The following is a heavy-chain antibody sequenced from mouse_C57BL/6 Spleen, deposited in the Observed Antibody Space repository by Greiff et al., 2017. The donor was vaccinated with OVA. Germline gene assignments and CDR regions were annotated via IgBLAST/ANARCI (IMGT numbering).Heavy chain of an antibody. J-gene: IGHJ4*01. D-gene: IGHD2-4*01. CDR1: GYSITSGYY. Sequence: ESGPGLVKPSQSLSLTCSVTGYSITSGYYWNWIRQFPGNKLEWMGYISYDGSNNSNPSLKNRISITRDTSKNQFFLKLNSVTTEDTATYYCARDPSYDYDGDYYAMDYWGQGTSVTVSS. CDR3: ARDPSYDYDGDYYAMDY. CDR2: ISYDGSN. V-gene: IGHV3-6*01.